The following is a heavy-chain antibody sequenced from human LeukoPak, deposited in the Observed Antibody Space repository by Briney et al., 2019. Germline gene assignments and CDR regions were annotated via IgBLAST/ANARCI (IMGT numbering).Heavy chain of an antibody. CDR1: GGTFSSYA. CDR3: ARAVAAYVKSNWFDP. CDR2: IIPIFGTA. D-gene: IGHD6-19*01. Sequence: ASVKVSCKASGGTFSSYAISWVRQAPGQGLEWMGGIIPIFGTANYAQKSQGRVTITADESTSTAYMELSSLRSEDTAVYYCARAVAAYVKSNWFDPWGQGTLVTVSS. V-gene: IGHV1-69*13. J-gene: IGHJ5*02.